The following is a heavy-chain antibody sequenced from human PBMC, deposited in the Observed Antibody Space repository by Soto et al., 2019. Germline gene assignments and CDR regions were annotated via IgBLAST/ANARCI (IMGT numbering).Heavy chain of an antibody. J-gene: IGHJ4*02. D-gene: IGHD3-22*01. Sequence: QLQLQESGPGLVKPSETLSLTCTVSGGSISSSSYYWGWIRQPPGKGLEWIGSIYYSGSTYYNPSLKSRVTISVDTSKNQFSLKLSSVTAADTAVYYCAVTYYYDSSGYTDYWGQGTLVTVSS. CDR1: GGSISSSSYY. CDR2: IYYSGST. V-gene: IGHV4-39*01. CDR3: AVTYYYDSSGYTDY.